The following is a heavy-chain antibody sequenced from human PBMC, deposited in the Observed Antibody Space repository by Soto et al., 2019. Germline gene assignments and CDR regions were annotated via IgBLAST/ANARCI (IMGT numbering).Heavy chain of an antibody. Sequence: SETLSLTCAVYGGSFSGYYWSWIRQPPGKGLEWIGEINHSGSTNYNPSLKSRVTISVDTSRNQFSLKLSSVTAADTAVYYCARPKKLYCSSTSCYGGTYYMDVWGKGTTVTVS. CDR1: GGSFSGYY. CDR3: ARPKKLYCSSTSCYGGTYYMDV. J-gene: IGHJ6*03. CDR2: INHSGST. D-gene: IGHD2-2*01. V-gene: IGHV4-34*01.